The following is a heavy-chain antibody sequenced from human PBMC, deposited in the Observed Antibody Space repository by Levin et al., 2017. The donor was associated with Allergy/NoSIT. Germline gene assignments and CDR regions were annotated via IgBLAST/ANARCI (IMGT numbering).Heavy chain of an antibody. CDR2: INHSGST. J-gene: IGHJ4*02. Sequence: SCAVYGGSFSGYYWSWIRQPPGKGLEWIGEINHSGSTNYNPSLKSRVTISVDTSKNQFSLKPSSVTAADTAVYYCARGRGITMVRGVIRGSGFDYWGQGTLVTVSS. V-gene: IGHV4-34*01. CDR3: ARGRGITMVRGVIRGSGFDY. CDR1: GGSFSGYY. D-gene: IGHD3-10*01.